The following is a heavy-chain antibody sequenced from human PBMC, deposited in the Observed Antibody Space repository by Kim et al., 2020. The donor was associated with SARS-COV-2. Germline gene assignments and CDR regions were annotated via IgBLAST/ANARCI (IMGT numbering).Heavy chain of an antibody. CDR3: AGGPRLNWKICY. D-gene: IGHD1-20*01. CDR1: GFTFSSYE. Sequence: GGSLRLSCAASGFTFSSYEMNCIRQAPGKGLEWVAYISSICSTTIYNSDSVKARFTISRDNAKDSLYLQLNSLRGDDTGVYYCAGGPRLNWKICYWGQGTLVNVSS. V-gene: IGHV3-48*03. J-gene: IGHJ4*02. CDR2: ISSICSTTI.